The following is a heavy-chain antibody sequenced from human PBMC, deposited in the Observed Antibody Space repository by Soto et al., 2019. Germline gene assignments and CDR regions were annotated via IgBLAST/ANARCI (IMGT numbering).Heavy chain of an antibody. V-gene: IGHV3-23*01. Sequence: LSLTCAASGFTFSSYAMSWVRQAPGKGLEWVSAISGSGGSTYYADSVKGRFTISRDNSKNTLYLQMNSLRAEDTAVYYCAKDRGYYDSSGYYSSFDYWGQGTLVTVSS. J-gene: IGHJ4*02. CDR2: ISGSGGST. D-gene: IGHD3-22*01. CDR3: AKDRGYYDSSGYYSSFDY. CDR1: GFTFSSYA.